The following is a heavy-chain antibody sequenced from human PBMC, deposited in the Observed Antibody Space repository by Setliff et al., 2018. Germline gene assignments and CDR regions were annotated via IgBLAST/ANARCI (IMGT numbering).Heavy chain of an antibody. CDR3: TTGPRDSRNYLNWLGS. CDR1: GFTFSSFW. V-gene: IGHV3-15*01. CDR2: IKSSREGATS. D-gene: IGHD4-4*01. J-gene: IGHJ5*01. Sequence: PGGSLRLSCAASGFTFSSFWMAWVRQSPGRGLEWVGRIKSSREGATSDYGAPAKGRFTISRDDSKQMIFLQMHNLKTEDTGFYYCTTGPRDSRNYLNWLGSWGQGTLVTVSS.